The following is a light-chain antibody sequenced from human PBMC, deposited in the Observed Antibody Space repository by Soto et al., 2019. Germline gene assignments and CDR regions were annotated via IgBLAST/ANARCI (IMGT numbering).Light chain of an antibody. J-gene: IGLJ2*01. V-gene: IGLV2-8*01. CDR2: EVS. CDR3: SSYAGSNNFVL. CDR1: SSDVGGYNY. Sequence: QSALTQPPSASGSPGQSVTISCTGTSSDVGGYNYVSWYQQHPGKAPKLMIYEVSKRPSGVPDRFSGSKSGNTASLTVSGLQAEDEADYYCSSYAGSNNFVLFGGGTK.